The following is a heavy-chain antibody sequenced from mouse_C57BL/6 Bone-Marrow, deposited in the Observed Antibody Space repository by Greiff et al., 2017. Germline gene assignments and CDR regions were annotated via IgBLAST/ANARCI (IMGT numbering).Heavy chain of an antibody. CDR1: GYSFTDYN. Sequence: EVQLQESGPELVKPGASVKISCKASGYSFTDYNMNWVKQSNGKSLEWIGVINPNYGTTSYNQKFKGQATVTVDQSYSTAYMQLNSLTSEDSAVYYCARGYDYDYAMDYWDQGTSVTVSS. V-gene: IGHV1-39*01. CDR3: ARGYDYDYAMDY. J-gene: IGHJ4*01. CDR2: INPNYGTT. D-gene: IGHD2-4*01.